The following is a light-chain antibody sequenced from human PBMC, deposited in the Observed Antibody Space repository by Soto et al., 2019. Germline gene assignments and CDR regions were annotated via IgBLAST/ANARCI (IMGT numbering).Light chain of an antibody. V-gene: IGLV2-11*01. CDR1: SRDVRGYNY. Sequence: QSALTQPRSVSGSPGPSVTISCTVTSRDVRGYNYVSWYQQHTGNAPKLIIYDVCKRPSGVPDRFSGSKSGNTASLTISGLQAEDEADYYCCSYAGSYTFDVVFGGGTELTVL. CDR2: DVC. J-gene: IGLJ2*01. CDR3: CSYAGSYTFDVV.